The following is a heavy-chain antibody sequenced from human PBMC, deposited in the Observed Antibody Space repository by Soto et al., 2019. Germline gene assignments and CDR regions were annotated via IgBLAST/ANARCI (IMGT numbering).Heavy chain of an antibody. CDR3: ARPPYYYYDSRRYYYDDAFDI. J-gene: IGHJ3*02. CDR2: INHSGST. V-gene: IGHV4-34*01. CDR1: GGSFSGYY. Sequence: LSLTCAVYGGSFSGYYWSWIRQPPGKGLEWIGEINHSGSTNYNPSLKSRVTISVDTSKNQFSLKLSSVTAADTAVYYCARPPYYYYDSRRYYYDDAFDIWGQGTMVTVSS. D-gene: IGHD3-22*01.